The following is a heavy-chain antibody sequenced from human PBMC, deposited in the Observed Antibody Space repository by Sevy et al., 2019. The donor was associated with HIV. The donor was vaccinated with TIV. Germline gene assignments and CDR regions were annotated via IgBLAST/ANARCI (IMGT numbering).Heavy chain of an antibody. J-gene: IGHJ6*02. D-gene: IGHD2-15*01. CDR1: GGTFSSYA. CDR2: IIPIFGTA. Sequence: ASVKVSCKASGGTFSSYAISWVRQAPGQELEWMGGIIPIFGTANYAQKFQGRVTITADESTSTAYMEMSSLRSEDTAVYYCARDRCSGGSCTYYYYYGMDVWGQGTTVTVSS. CDR3: ARDRCSGGSCTYYYYYGMDV. V-gene: IGHV1-69*13.